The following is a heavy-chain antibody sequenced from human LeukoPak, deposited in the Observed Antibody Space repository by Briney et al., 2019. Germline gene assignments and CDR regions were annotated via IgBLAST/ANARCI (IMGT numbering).Heavy chain of an antibody. V-gene: IGHV1-69*04. CDR3: ARDTLGEYSSGWYVDY. J-gene: IGHJ4*02. CDR2: IIPILGIA. D-gene: IGHD6-19*01. CDR1: GGTFSSYA. Sequence: ASVKVSCKASGGTFSSYAISWVRQAPGQGLEWMGRIIPILGIANYAQKFQGRVTITADKSTSTAYMELSSLRSEDTAVYYCARDTLGEYSSGWYVDYWGQGTLVTVSS.